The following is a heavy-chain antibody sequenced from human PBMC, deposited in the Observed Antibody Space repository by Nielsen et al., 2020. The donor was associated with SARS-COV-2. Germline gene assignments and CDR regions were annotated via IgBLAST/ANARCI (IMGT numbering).Heavy chain of an antibody. CDR1: GFTFDDYA. V-gene: IGHV3-9*01. CDR2: ISWNSGSI. Sequence: SLKISCAASGFTFDDYAMHWVRQAPGKGLEWVSGISWNSGSIGYADSVKGRFTISRDNSKNTLYLQMNSLRAEDTAVYYCAKDRVPYCGGDCYSGPGYGMDVWGQGTTVTVSS. J-gene: IGHJ6*02. CDR3: AKDRVPYCGGDCYSGPGYGMDV. D-gene: IGHD2-21*02.